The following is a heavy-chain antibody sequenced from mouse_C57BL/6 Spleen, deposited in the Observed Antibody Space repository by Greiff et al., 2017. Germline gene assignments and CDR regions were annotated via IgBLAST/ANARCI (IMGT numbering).Heavy chain of an antibody. CDR3: AREAGTGYFDY. D-gene: IGHD4-1*01. CDR1: GFTFSSYG. Sequence: EVQLVESGGDLVKPGGSLKLSCAASGFTFSSYGMSWVRQTPDKRLEWVATISSGGSYTYYPDSVTGRFTISRDNAKNTLYLQMSSLKSEDTAMYYCAREAGTGYFDYWGQGTTLTVSS. CDR2: ISSGGSYT. J-gene: IGHJ2*01. V-gene: IGHV5-6*01.